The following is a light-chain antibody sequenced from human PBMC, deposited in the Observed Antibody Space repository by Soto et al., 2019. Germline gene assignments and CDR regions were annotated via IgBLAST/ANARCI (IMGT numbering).Light chain of an antibody. CDR1: ISDVGGYNY. V-gene: IGLV2-11*01. Sequence: QSALTQPRSSSGSPGQSVTISCTGTISDVGGYNYVSWYQQHPGKAPKLMIYDVSKRPSGVPDRFSGSKSGNTASLTISGLQAEDEADYYCCSYAGSYTFVFGTGTKVTVL. J-gene: IGLJ1*01. CDR3: CSYAGSYTFV. CDR2: DVS.